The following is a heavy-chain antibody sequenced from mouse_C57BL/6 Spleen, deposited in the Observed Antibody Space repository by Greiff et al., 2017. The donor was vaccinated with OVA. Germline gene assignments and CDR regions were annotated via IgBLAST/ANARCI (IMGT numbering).Heavy chain of an antibody. J-gene: IGHJ4*01. D-gene: IGHD2-1*01. CDR1: GYAFSSYW. V-gene: IGHV1-80*01. Sequence: QVQLQQSGPELVKPGASVKISCKASGYAFSSYWMNWVKQRPGKGLEWIGQIYPGDGDTNYNGKFKGKATLTADKSSSTAYMQLSSLTSEDSAVYFCAGYGNYLYAMDYWGQGTSVTVSS. CDR2: IYPGDGDT. CDR3: AGYGNYLYAMDY.